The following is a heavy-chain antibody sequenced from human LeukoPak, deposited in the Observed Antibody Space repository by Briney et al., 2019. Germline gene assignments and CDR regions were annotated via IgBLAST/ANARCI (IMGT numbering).Heavy chain of an antibody. CDR2: IAWNSGSM. CDR1: GFTSGDHA. CDR3: AKDIRSKSYGLDY. D-gene: IGHD4-17*01. Sequence: GRSLRLSCAASGFTSGDHAMHWVRQAPGKALEWVSGIAWNSGSMAYADSVKDRFTISRDNAKNSLYLQMNSLRAEDTALYYCAKDIRSKSYGLDYWGQGTLVTVSS. V-gene: IGHV3-9*02. J-gene: IGHJ4*02.